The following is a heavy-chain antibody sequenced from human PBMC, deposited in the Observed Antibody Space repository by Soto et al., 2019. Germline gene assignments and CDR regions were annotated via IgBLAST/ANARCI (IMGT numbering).Heavy chain of an antibody. CDR2: ISYDGSNK. CDR1: GFTFSSYG. J-gene: IGHJ6*02. V-gene: IGHV3-30*03. CDR3: ARKGVYYYYYGMDV. Sequence: GGSLRLSCAASGFTFSSYGMHWVRQAPGKGLEWVAVISYDGSNKYYADSVKGRVTITADESTSTAYMELSSLRSEDTAVYYCARKGVYYYYYGMDVWGQGTTVTVSS. D-gene: IGHD3-10*01.